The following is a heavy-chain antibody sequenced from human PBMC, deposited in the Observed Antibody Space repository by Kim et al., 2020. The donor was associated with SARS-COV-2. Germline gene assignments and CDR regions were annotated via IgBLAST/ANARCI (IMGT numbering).Heavy chain of an antibody. D-gene: IGHD3-10*01. CDR3: ARDKGGDDYGSGSYYSGFDY. CDR1: GFTFSSYS. CDR2: ISSSSSYI. Sequence: GGSLRLSCAASGFTFSSYSMNWVRQAPGKGLEWVSSISSSSSYIYYADSVKGRFTISRDNAKNSLYLQMNSLRAEDTAVYYCARDKGGDDYGSGSYYSGFDYWGQGTLVTVSS. V-gene: IGHV3-21*01. J-gene: IGHJ4*02.